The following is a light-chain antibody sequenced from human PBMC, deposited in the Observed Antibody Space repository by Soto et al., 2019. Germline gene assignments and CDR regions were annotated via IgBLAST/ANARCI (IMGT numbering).Light chain of an antibody. J-gene: IGKJ1*01. V-gene: IGKV1-5*01. Sequence: DIQLTQSPSFLSASVGARATITCRARQSISSYLNWYQQKPGKAPKLLIYDASSLESGVPSRFSGSGSGTEFTLTISSLQPDDFATYYCQQYNSYSWTFGQGTKVDI. CDR1: QSISSY. CDR2: DAS. CDR3: QQYNSYSWT.